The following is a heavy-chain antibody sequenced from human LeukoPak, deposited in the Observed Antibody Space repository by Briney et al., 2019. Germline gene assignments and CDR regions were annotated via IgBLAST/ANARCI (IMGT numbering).Heavy chain of an antibody. CDR2: IKQDGSKK. V-gene: IGHV3-7*04. Sequence: PGGSLRLSCVASGFSFSTLGMNWVRQAPGKGLEWVANIKQDGSKKSYVDSVKDRFTISRDNAKNSLYLQMNSLRAEDTAIYYCTRVGYIDEGIDYWGQGTLVTVSS. CDR3: TRVGYIDEGIDY. J-gene: IGHJ4*02. CDR1: GFSFSTLG. D-gene: IGHD5-24*01.